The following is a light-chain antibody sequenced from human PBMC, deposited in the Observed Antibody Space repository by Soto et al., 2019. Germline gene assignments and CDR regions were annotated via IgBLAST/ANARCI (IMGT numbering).Light chain of an antibody. CDR1: QSVSSK. CDR3: QQYNNWWT. V-gene: IGKV3-15*01. J-gene: IGKJ1*01. Sequence: EIVMTQSPATLSVSPGERATLSCRASQSVSSKLAWYQQKPGQPPRLLIYGASTRATGIPARFSGSGSGTEFTLTISSLQSEDFAVYYCQQYNNWWTFGQGTKVEIK. CDR2: GAS.